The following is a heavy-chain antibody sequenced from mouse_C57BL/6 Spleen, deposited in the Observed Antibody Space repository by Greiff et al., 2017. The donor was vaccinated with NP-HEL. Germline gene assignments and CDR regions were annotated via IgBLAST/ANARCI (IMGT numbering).Heavy chain of an antibody. J-gene: IGHJ3*01. CDR1: GYAFSSSW. Sequence: QVQLQQSGPELVKPGASVKISCKASGYAFSSSWMNWVKQRPGKGLEWIGRIYPGDGDTNYNGKFKGKATLTADKSSSTAYMQLSSLTSEDSAVYFCAREGIYYPFAYWGQGTLVTVSA. V-gene: IGHV1-82*01. CDR2: IYPGDGDT. CDR3: AREGIYYPFAY. D-gene: IGHD1-1*01.